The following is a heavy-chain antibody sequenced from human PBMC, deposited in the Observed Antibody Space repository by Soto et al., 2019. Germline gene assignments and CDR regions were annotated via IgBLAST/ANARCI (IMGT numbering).Heavy chain of an antibody. CDR1: GGSISGSSFY. Sequence: KPSETLSLTCAVSGGSISGSSFYWGWIRQPPEKGLESIVSIHSSGSTYYNPSLKSRVTMYVDTSTNQFSQKSTSVTAADTSVYDCASQSTGYSVEVDYWGQGKLVTVPQ. CDR2: IHSSGST. V-gene: IGHV4-39*01. CDR3: ASQSTGYSVEVDY. J-gene: IGHJ4*02. D-gene: IGHD6-13*01.